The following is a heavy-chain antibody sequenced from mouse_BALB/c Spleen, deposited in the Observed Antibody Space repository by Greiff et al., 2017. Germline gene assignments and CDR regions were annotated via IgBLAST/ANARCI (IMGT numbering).Heavy chain of an antibody. D-gene: IGHD2-1*01. CDR3: ARHGYGNYGPFAY. CDR1: GFTFSSYT. V-gene: IGHV5-12-2*01. J-gene: IGHJ3*01. Sequence: EVQGVESGGGLVQPGGSLKLSCAASGFTFSSYTMSWVRQTPEKRLEWVAYISNGGGSTYYPDTVKGRFTISRDNAKNTLYLQMSSLKSEDTAMYYCARHGYGNYGPFAYWGQGTLVTVSA. CDR2: ISNGGGST.